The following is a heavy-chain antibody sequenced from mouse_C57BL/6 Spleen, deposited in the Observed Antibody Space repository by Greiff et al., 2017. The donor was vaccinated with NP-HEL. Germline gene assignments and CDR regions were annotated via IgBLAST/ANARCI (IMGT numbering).Heavy chain of an antibody. Sequence: VQLQQSGTELVKPGASVKLSCKASGYTFTSYWMHWVKQRPGQGLEWIGNINPSNGGTNYNEKFKSKATLTVDKSSSTAYMQLSSLTSEDSAVYYCAREGITTVVADYWGHGTTLTVSS. CDR2: INPSNGGT. D-gene: IGHD1-1*01. V-gene: IGHV1-53*01. CDR3: AREGITTVVADY. CDR1: GYTFTSYW. J-gene: IGHJ2*01.